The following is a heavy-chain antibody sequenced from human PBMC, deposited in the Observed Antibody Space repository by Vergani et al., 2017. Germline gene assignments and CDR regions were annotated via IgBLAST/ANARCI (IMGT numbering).Heavy chain of an antibody. J-gene: IGHJ6*02. D-gene: IGHD3-3*01. V-gene: IGHV3-23*01. CDR3: AKDVDEWRPYYNGMDV. Sequence: EVQLLESGGGLIQPGGSLRLSCVASGFSFRSYAMNWVRQAPGQGPEGVAAISGSGDSTYYADSMKGRFTISRDNSKNTMYLQMNGLRADDTAIYYCAKDVDEWRPYYNGMDVWGQGTTVTVSS. CDR1: GFSFRSYA. CDR2: ISGSGDST.